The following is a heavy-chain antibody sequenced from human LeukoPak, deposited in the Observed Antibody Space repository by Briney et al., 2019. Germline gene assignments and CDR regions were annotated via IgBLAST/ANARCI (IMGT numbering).Heavy chain of an antibody. Sequence: GGSLRLSCGASGFSFSSHAMSWFRKPPGTGLEWLSSIATSGTYYTSSVKGLFTISRDDSKNMLFLQMNSLTAEDTAVYFCAREGLERHLALDSWGQGTLVTVSS. J-gene: IGHJ4*02. V-gene: IGHV3-23*01. CDR2: IATSGT. CDR1: GFSFSSHA. CDR3: AREGLERHLALDS. D-gene: IGHD1-1*01.